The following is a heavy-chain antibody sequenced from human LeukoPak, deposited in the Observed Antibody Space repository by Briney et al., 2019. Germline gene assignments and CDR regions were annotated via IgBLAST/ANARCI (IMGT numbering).Heavy chain of an antibody. D-gene: IGHD5-12*01. J-gene: IGHJ4*02. CDR2: ISYDGSNR. CDR3: AKETRGSYSDY. Sequence: PGGSLRLSCAASGFTLSSSGMHWVRQAPGKGLEWFAFISYDGSNRYYADSVKGRFTISRDNSKNTLYLQMNSLRAEDTAVYYCAKETRGSYSDYWGQGTLVTVSS. V-gene: IGHV3-30*02. CDR1: GFTLSSSG.